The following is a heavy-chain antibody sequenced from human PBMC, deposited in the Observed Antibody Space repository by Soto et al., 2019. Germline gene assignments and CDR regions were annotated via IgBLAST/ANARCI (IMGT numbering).Heavy chain of an antibody. J-gene: IGHJ5*02. V-gene: IGHV4-59*01. D-gene: IGHD1-26*01. CDR2: IYYSGST. Sequence: QVQLQESGPGLVKPSETLSLTCTVSGGSISSYYWSWIRQPPGKGLEWIGYIYYSGSTNYNPSLNSRVTTSVDTSKTQCSRKLSSVTAADTAVYYCARDKGRYGGWFDPRGQGTLVTVST. CDR1: GGSISSYY. CDR3: ARDKGRYGGWFDP.